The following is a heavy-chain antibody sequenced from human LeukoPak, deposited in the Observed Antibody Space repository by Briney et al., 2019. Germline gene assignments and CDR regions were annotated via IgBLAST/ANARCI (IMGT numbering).Heavy chain of an antibody. D-gene: IGHD5-18*01. Sequence: PGGSLRLSCAASGFTFSSYGMHWVRQAPGEGLEWVAFIRYDGSNKYYADSVKGRFTISRDNSKNTLYLQINSLRAEDTAVYYCAKNFVDTAMTYFDYWGQGTLVTVSS. CDR1: GFTFSSYG. CDR2: IRYDGSNK. J-gene: IGHJ4*02. CDR3: AKNFVDTAMTYFDY. V-gene: IGHV3-30*02.